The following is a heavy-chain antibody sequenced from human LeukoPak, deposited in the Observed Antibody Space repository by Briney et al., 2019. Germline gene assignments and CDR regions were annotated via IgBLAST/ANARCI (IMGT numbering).Heavy chain of an antibody. CDR1: GSGFTFGNFA. V-gene: IGHV3-23*01. CDR3: AKDGSWGDYYFYFYMDV. Sequence: GGSLRLSCEASGSGFTFGNFALSWVRQAPGKGLEWVSCISGSGYYTYYADSVKGRFTISRDNSKNTLYIEMNSLRAEDTAVYYCAKDGSWGDYYFYFYMDVWGKGTTVTVSS. J-gene: IGHJ6*03. D-gene: IGHD3-16*01. CDR2: ISGSGYYT.